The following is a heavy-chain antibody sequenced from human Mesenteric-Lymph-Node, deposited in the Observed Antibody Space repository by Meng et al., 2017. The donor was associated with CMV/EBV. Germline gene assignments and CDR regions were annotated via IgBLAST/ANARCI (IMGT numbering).Heavy chain of an antibody. D-gene: IGHD2-21*01. CDR3: TRDAHYYCDGDCYYFDV. CDR1: GFTFSSYW. CDR2: INSDGSST. V-gene: IGHV3-74*01. Sequence: ETLSLTCAASGFTFSSYWMHWVRQAPGKGLVWVSRINSDGSSTSYADSVKGRFTISSDNAENSLFLQMNSLRADDTAVYYCTRDAHYYCDGDCYYFDVWGQGSLVTVSS. J-gene: IGHJ4*02.